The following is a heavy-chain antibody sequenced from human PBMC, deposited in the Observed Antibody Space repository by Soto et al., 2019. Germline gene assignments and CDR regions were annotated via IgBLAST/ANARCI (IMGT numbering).Heavy chain of an antibody. J-gene: IGHJ6*02. CDR2: ILHDGSAE. Sequence: GGSLRLSCAASGFIFTSYGMHWVRQAPGKGLEWMALILHDGSAEYYADSVKGRFTISRDSSKNTLYLQMNSLTAEDTALYYCARSRDGYSFYFYYGMDGWGQGTTVTVSS. V-gene: IGHV3-30*03. CDR3: ARSRDGYSFYFYYGMDG. CDR1: GFIFTSYG. D-gene: IGHD4-4*01.